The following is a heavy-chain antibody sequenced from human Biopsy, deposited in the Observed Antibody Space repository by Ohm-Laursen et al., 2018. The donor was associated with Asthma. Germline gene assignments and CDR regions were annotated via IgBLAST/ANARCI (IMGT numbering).Heavy chain of an antibody. Sequence: SLRLSCTASGFTFSSYSMNWVRQAPGKGLEWVSYISSSSSTIYYADSVKGRFTISRDNAKNSLYLQMNSLRDEDTAVYYCARDAGYCGGDCDSLLEYYYYYYGMDVWGQGTTVTVSS. J-gene: IGHJ6*02. D-gene: IGHD2-21*02. CDR2: ISSSSSTI. V-gene: IGHV3-48*02. CDR3: ARDAGYCGGDCDSLLEYYYYYYGMDV. CDR1: GFTFSSYS.